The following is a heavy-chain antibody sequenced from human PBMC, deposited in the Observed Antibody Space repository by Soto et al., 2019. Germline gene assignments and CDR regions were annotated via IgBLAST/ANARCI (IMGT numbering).Heavy chain of an antibody. Sequence: PSETLSLTCTVSGGSISSGGYSWSWIRQPPGKGLEWIGYIYHSGSTYYNPSLKSRVTISVDRSKNQFSLKLSSVTAADTAVYYCARGVDCSGGSCHLSTFDYWGQGTLVTVSS. J-gene: IGHJ4*02. CDR2: IYHSGST. CDR1: GGSISSGGYS. CDR3: ARGVDCSGGSCHLSTFDY. D-gene: IGHD2-15*01. V-gene: IGHV4-30-2*01.